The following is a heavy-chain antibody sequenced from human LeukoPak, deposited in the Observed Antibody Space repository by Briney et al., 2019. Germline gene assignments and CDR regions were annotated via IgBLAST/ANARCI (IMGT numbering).Heavy chain of an antibody. CDR1: GYTFTGYY. J-gene: IGHJ5*02. D-gene: IGHD5-18*01. CDR3: ARGIHRGYSLAMHP. CDR2: INPNSGGT. Sequence: ASVKVSCKASGYTFTGYYMHWVRQAPGQGLEWMGWINPNSGGTNYAQKFQGRVTMTRDTSISTAYMELSRLRSDDTAVYYCARGIHRGYSLAMHPWGQGTLVTVSS. V-gene: IGHV1-2*02.